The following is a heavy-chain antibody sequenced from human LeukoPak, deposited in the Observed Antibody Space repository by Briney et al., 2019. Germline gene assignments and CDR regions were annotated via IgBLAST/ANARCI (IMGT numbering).Heavy chain of an antibody. CDR3: ARSGRYFETQ. Sequence: SETLSLICAVYGGSLSGYYWSWIRQPPGKGLEWIGEIHHSGSTNYNASLKSRVTISVDTSKNQFSLKLSSVTAADTAVYYCARSGRYFETQWGQGTLVTVSS. J-gene: IGHJ4*02. CDR2: IHHSGST. V-gene: IGHV4-34*01. D-gene: IGHD3-9*01. CDR1: GGSLSGYY.